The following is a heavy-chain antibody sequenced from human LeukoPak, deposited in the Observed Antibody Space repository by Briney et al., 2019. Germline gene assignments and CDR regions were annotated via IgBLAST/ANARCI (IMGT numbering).Heavy chain of an antibody. CDR2: VYISGTT. Sequence: SETLSLTCAVYGGSFSGYYWSWIRQPAGKGLEWIGHVYISGTTNNNPSLKSRVTMSLDTSKNQVSLKLSSVTAADTAVYFCARDVRAFDIWGQGTMVTVSS. CDR3: ARDVRAFDI. CDR1: GGSFSGYY. J-gene: IGHJ3*02. V-gene: IGHV4-4*07.